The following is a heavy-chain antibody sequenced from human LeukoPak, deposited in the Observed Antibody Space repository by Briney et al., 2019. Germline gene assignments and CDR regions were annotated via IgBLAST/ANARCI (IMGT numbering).Heavy chain of an antibody. CDR1: GYTFTSYD. V-gene: IGHV1-8*01. J-gene: IGHJ6*02. CDR2: MNPNSGNT. D-gene: IGHD2-15*01. CDR3: ARVKVYCSSGSCYYYYGMDV. Sequence: ASVKVSCKASGYTFTSYDINWVRQATGQGLERMGWMNPNSGNTGYAQKFQGRVTMTRNTSISTAYMELSSLRSEDTAVYYCARVKVYCSSGSCYYYYGMDVWGQGTTVTVSS.